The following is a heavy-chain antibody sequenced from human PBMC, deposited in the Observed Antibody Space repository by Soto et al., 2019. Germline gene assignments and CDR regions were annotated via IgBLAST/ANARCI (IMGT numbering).Heavy chain of an antibody. D-gene: IGHD6-19*01. CDR3: AHKSARIAVAKYNWFNP. CDR2: IYWDDDK. CDR1: GFSLSTSGVG. Sequence: QITLKESGPPLVKPTQTLTLTCTFSGFSLSTSGVGVGWIRQPPGKALEWLALIYWDDDKRYSPSLKSRLTINKDTSKNQVVLTMTNMDPVDTAAYYWAHKSARIAVAKYNWFNPWGQRTLVTVSS. J-gene: IGHJ5*02. V-gene: IGHV2-5*02.